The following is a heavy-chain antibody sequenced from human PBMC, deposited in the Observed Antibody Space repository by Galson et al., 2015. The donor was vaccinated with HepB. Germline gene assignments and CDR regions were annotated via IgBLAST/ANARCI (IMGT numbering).Heavy chain of an antibody. V-gene: IGHV4-39*01. CDR3: ARAVGYYDSSDYYYYYMDV. CDR1: GGSISSSSYY. Sequence: LSLTCTVSGGSISSSSYYWGWIRRPPGKGLEWIGSIYYSGSTYYNPSLKSRVTISVDTSKNQFPLKLSSVTAADTAVYYCARAVGYYDSSDYYYYYMDVWGKGTTVTVSS. CDR2: IYYSGST. D-gene: IGHD3-22*01. J-gene: IGHJ6*03.